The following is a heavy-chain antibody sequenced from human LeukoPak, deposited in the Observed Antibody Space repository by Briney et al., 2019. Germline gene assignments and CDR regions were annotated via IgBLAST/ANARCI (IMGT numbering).Heavy chain of an antibody. D-gene: IGHD2-8*02. CDR3: ARDTGGRAFDY. J-gene: IGHJ4*02. Sequence: PGGSLRLSCAASGFTFSSYEMNWVRQAPGKGLEWVSYISSSGSTIYYADSVKGRFTISRDNAKDSLYLQMNSLRAEDTAVYYCARDTGGRAFDYWGQGTLVTVSS. CDR1: GFTFSSYE. V-gene: IGHV3-48*03. CDR2: ISSSGSTI.